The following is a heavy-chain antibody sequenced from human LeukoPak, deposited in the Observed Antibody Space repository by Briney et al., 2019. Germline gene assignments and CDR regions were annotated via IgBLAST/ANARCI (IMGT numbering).Heavy chain of an antibody. CDR3: ATSPITMVRGVISNTPFDY. D-gene: IGHD3-10*01. Sequence: ASVKVSCKASGYTFTTYGINWVRQAPGQGLEWVGWINTYSGGTNYAQKFQGRVTMTRDTSISTAYMELSRLRSDDTAVYYCATSPITMVRGVISNTPFDYWGQGTLVTVSS. CDR2: INTYSGGT. J-gene: IGHJ4*02. V-gene: IGHV1-2*02. CDR1: GYTFTTYG.